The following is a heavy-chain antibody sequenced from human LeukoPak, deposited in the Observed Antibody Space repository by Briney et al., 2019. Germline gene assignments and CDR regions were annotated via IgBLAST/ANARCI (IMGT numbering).Heavy chain of an antibody. J-gene: IGHJ4*02. Sequence: SVKVSCKTSGYTFTSYYIHWVRQAPGQGLEWMGIINPSGGSTSYAQKFQGRVTMAEDTSTDTAYMELSSLRSEDTAVYYCATDLRASYDYWGQGTLVTVSS. CDR3: ATDLRASYDY. V-gene: IGHV1-46*01. D-gene: IGHD2-21*01. CDR1: GYTFTSYY. CDR2: INPSGGST.